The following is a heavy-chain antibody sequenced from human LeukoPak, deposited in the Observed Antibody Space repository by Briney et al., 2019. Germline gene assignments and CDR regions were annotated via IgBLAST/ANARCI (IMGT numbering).Heavy chain of an antibody. J-gene: IGHJ4*02. D-gene: IGHD6-13*01. CDR1: GGTFSSYA. Sequence: SVKVSCKASGGTFSSYAISWVRQAPGQGLEWMGGIIPIFGTANYAQKFQGRVTITADESTSTAYMELSSLRSEDTAVYYCASGYSSSWKVDYYFDYWGQGTLVTVSS. V-gene: IGHV1-69*01. CDR2: IIPIFGTA. CDR3: ASGYSSSWKVDYYFDY.